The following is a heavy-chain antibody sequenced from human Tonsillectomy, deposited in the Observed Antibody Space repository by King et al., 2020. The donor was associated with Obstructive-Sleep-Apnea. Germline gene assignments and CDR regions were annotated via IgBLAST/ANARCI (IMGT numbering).Heavy chain of an antibody. CDR2: ISYDGSNK. Sequence: VQLVESGGGVVQPGRSLRLSCAASGFTFSSYAMHWVRQAPGKGLEWVAVISYDGSNKYYADSVKGRFTISRDNSKNTLLLQMNSLRGEDTAVYYCARGSMEFTSGWFDYWGQGTLVTVSS. J-gene: IGHJ5*01. V-gene: IGHV3-30-3*01. D-gene: IGHD2-2*01. CDR1: GFTFSSYA. CDR3: ARGSMEFTSGWFDY.